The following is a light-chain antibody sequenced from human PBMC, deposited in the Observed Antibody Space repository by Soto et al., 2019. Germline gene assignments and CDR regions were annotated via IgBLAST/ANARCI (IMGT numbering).Light chain of an antibody. V-gene: IGKV3D-15*01. J-gene: IGKJ4*01. CDR3: QQSYSSPLT. Sequence: EIVLTQSPATLSVSPGERATLSCRASQSVNNKIAWYQQTPGQAPRLLIYSASSRATGIPDRFSGSGSGTDFTLTISSLQPEDFATYYCQQSYSSPLTFGGGTKVDI. CDR1: QSVNNK. CDR2: SAS.